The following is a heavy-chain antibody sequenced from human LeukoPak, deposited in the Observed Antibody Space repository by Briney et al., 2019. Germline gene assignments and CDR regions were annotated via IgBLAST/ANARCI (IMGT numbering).Heavy chain of an antibody. CDR2: IYPADSDI. J-gene: IGHJ6*02. V-gene: IGHV5-51*01. D-gene: IGHD2-2*01. CDR1: GYSINNYW. CDR3: ARLPYCSSTSCYGPYYYYGMDV. Sequence: GESLKISCKGSGYSINNYWIGWVRQMPGKGLEWMGIIYPADSDIRYSPSFQGQVTISADKSISTAYLQWSSLKASDTAMYYCARLPYCSSTSCYGPYYYYGMDVWGQGTTVTVSS.